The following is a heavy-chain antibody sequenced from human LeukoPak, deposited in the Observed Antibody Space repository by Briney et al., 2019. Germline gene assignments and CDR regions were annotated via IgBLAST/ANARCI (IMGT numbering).Heavy chain of an antibody. CDR1: GGSISSSSYY. J-gene: IGHJ3*02. CDR3: ARDYDFWSGYPNAFDI. V-gene: IGHV4-39*02. Sequence: SETLSLTCTVSGGSISSSSYYWGWIRQPPGKGLEWIGSIYYSGSTYYNPSLKSRFTISVDTSKNQFSQKLSSVTAADTAVYYCARDYDFWSGYPNAFDIWGQGTMVTVSS. D-gene: IGHD3-3*01. CDR2: IYYSGST.